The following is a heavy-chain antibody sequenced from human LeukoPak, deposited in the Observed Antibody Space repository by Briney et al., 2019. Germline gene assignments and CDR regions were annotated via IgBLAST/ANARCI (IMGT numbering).Heavy chain of an antibody. CDR1: GYTFTSYA. CDR2: INAGNGNT. V-gene: IGHV1-3*01. D-gene: IGHD3-9*01. CDR3: ARNGAAILTGEPYYFDY. Sequence: ASVKVSCKASGYTFTSYAMHWVRQAPGQRLEWMGWINAGNGNTKYSQKFQGRVTITRDTSASTAYMELSSLRSEDTAVYYCARNGAAILTGEPYYFDYWGQGTLVTVSS. J-gene: IGHJ4*02.